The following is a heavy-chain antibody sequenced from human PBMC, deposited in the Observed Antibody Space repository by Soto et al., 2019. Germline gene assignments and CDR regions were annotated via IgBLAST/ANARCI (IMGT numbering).Heavy chain of an antibody. CDR2: IYYSGST. CDR3: ARGGLVSAGTLDY. D-gene: IGHD6-13*01. CDR1: GGSISSYY. Sequence: QVQLQESGPGLVKPSETLSLTCAVSGGSISSYYWSWVRQPPGKGLEWIGYIYYSGSTNYNPSLESRVTISVDTSKNQFSLKVNSVTAADTAVHYCARGGLVSAGTLDYWGQGTLVTVSS. J-gene: IGHJ4*02. V-gene: IGHV4-59*01.